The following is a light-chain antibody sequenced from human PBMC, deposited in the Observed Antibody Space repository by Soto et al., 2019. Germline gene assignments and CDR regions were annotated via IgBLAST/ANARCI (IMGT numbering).Light chain of an antibody. J-gene: IGKJ4*01. CDR1: QSVLYSSNNKNY. V-gene: IGKV4-1*01. CDR3: QQYYSNALT. CDR2: WAS. Sequence: DIVMTQSPDSLAVSLGERATINCKSSQSVLYSSNNKNYLAWYQQEPGQPPKLLIYWASTRESGVPDRFSGSGSGTDFTLTISSLQAEDVAVYYCQQYYSNALTFGGGTKVEIK.